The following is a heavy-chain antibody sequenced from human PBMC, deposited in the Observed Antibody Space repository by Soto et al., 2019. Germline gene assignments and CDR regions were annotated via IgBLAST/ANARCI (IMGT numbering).Heavy chain of an antibody. V-gene: IGHV3-7*01. CDR3: ARDPTFGDYTY. D-gene: IGHD4-17*01. Sequence: PGGSLRLSCAASGFSFSNSWMTWVRQAPGKGLEWVANIKQDGSEKHYVDSVKGRFTISRDNAKKSLYLQMDSLRAEDTALYYCARDPTFGDYTYWGQGTLVTVSS. J-gene: IGHJ4*02. CDR2: IKQDGSEK. CDR1: GFSFSNSW.